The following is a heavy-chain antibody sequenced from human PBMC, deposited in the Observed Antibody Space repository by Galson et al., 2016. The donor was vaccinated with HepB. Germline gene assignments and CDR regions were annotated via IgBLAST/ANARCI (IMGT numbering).Heavy chain of an antibody. J-gene: IGHJ4*02. D-gene: IGHD3/OR15-3a*01. Sequence: SVKVSCKVSGYIFTELSMQWVRQAPGKGLEWMGGFDPEAGQMIYAQKFQGRVTMTEDTSTDTVFMELSSLRSEDTAVYYCATDIMVVRPFAPTGSQYWGPGTLVVVTS. CDR3: ATDIMVVRPFAPTGSQY. CDR1: GYIFTELS. CDR2: FDPEAGQM. V-gene: IGHV1-24*01.